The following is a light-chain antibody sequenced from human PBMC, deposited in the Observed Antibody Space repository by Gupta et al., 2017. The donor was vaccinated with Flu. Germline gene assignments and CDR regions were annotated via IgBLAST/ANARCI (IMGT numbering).Light chain of an antibody. CDR1: QSISTW. CDR3: QQDNSYPRT. V-gene: IGKV1-5*03. CDR2: KAS. J-gene: IGKJ1*01. Sequence: DIQMTQSPSTLSASVGDRVTITCRASQSISTWLAWYQQKPGKAPNLLIYKASSLESGVPSRFSGGGSGTELTLTISSLQPDDFATYYCQQDNSYPRTFGQGTKVEIK.